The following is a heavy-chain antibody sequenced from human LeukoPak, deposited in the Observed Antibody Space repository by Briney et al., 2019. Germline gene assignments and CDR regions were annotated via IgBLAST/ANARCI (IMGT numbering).Heavy chain of an antibody. V-gene: IGHV4-39*01. J-gene: IGHJ5*02. Sequence: SEALSLTCTVSGGSISSSSYYWGWIRQPPGKGLEWIGSIYYSRSTYYNPSLKSRITISVDTSKNQFSLRLGSVTAGDTAVDYCARRVGVVPAAPIWGDWFDPWGKGTLVTVSS. CDR3: ARRVGVVPAAPIWGDWFDP. CDR2: IYYSRST. CDR1: GGSISSSSYY. D-gene: IGHD2-2*01.